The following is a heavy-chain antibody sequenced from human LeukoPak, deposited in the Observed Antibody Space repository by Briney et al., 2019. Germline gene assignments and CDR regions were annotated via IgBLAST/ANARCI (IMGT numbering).Heavy chain of an antibody. Sequence: GGSLRLSCAASGFTVSSNYMSWVRQAPGKGLEWVSVIYSGGSTYYADSVKGRFTISRDNSKNTLYLQMNSLRAEDTAVYYCARTRPYCSSTSCEEVNYYYYMDVWGKGTTVTVSS. D-gene: IGHD2-2*01. J-gene: IGHJ6*03. CDR2: IYSGGST. V-gene: IGHV3-66*01. CDR1: GFTVSSNY. CDR3: ARTRPYCSSTSCEEVNYYYYMDV.